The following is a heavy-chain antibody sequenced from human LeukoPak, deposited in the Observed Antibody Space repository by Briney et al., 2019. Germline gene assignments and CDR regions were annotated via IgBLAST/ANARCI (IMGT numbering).Heavy chain of an antibody. CDR1: GFTISSYG. CDR3: AKDGGVRGPDYYYCMDV. J-gene: IGHJ6*03. V-gene: IGHV3-30*02. D-gene: IGHD3-10*01. CDR2: IRYDGSYK. Sequence: GGSLRLSCAASGFTISSYGMHWVRQAPGKGLEWVAFIRYDGSYKNYADSVKGRFTISRDYSKNTLYLQMNSLRAEDTAVYYCAKDGGVRGPDYYYCMDVWGKGTTVTISS.